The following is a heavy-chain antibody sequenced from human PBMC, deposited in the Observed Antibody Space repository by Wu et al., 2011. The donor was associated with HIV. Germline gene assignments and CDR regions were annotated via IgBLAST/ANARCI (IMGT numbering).Heavy chain of an antibody. D-gene: IGHD6-19*01. CDR2: IIPIFGTA. Sequence: QVQLVQSGAEVKKPGASVKVSCKASGYTFTGYYMHWVRQAPGHGLEWMGGIIPIFGTANNAQKFQGRVTITTDESTSTAYMELSSLRSEDTAVYYCARDLSGTFDLWGQGTLVTVSS. J-gene: IGHJ4*02. CDR3: ARDLSGTFDL. CDR1: GYTFTGYY. V-gene: IGHV1-69*01.